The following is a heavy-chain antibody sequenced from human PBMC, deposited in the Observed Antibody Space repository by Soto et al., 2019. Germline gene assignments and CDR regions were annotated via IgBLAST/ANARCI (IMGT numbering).Heavy chain of an antibody. D-gene: IGHD3-16*01. V-gene: IGHV5-51*01. CDR2: INPADSDI. CDR3: ASVTFGGVVLAH. J-gene: IGHJ4*02. Sequence: GESLKISCEASGYSFTSNWIGWVRQMPGKGLEWMGIINPADSDIKYSPSFQGQVTISADKSISTVYLQWSSLQASDTAMYYCASVTFGGVVLAHWGQGTLVTVSS. CDR1: GYSFTSNW.